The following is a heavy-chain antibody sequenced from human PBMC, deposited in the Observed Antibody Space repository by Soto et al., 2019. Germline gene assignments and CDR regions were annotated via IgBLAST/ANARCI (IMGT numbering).Heavy chain of an antibody. Sequence: GESLKISCKGSGYSFTSYWISWVRQMPGKGLEWMGRIDPSDSYTNYSPSFQGHVTISADKSISTAYLQWSSLKASDTAMYYCAGIWSGHTRGDYYYYGMDVWGQGXTVTVYS. V-gene: IGHV5-10-1*01. CDR2: IDPSDSYT. D-gene: IGHD3-3*01. J-gene: IGHJ6*02. CDR3: AGIWSGHTRGDYYYYGMDV. CDR1: GYSFTSYW.